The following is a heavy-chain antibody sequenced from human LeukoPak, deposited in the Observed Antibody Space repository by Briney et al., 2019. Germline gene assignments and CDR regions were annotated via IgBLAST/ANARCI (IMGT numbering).Heavy chain of an antibody. CDR1: GFTFSAFA. J-gene: IGHJ3*02. Sequence: GGSLRLSCAASGFTFSAFAMHWVRQAPGKGLEWVAVILYDGSNKYYADSVKGRLTISRDNSRNTLSLQVNSLRSEDTAVYFCAKGDYGGNSHTFDIWGQGTMVTVSS. V-gene: IGHV3-30*18. D-gene: IGHD4-23*01. CDR3: AKGDYGGNSHTFDI. CDR2: ILYDGSNK.